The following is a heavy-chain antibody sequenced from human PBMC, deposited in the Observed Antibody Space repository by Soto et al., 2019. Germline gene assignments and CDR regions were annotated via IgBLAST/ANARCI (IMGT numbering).Heavy chain of an antibody. CDR1: GFTFDDYA. J-gene: IGHJ3*02. Sequence: GGSLRLSCAASGFTFDDYAMHWVRQAPGKGLEWVSGISWNSGSIGYADSVKGRFTISRDNAKNSLYLQMNSLRAEDTALYYCAKDDGYVGPVPHAFDIWGQGTMVTVSS. CDR2: ISWNSGSI. D-gene: IGHD1-26*01. CDR3: AKDDGYVGPVPHAFDI. V-gene: IGHV3-9*01.